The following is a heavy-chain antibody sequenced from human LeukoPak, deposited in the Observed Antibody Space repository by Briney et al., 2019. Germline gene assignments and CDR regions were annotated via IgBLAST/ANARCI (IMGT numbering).Heavy chain of an antibody. CDR2: ISYDGSNK. V-gene: IGHV3-30*04. Sequence: GGSLRLSCAASGFTFSSYAMHWVRQAPGKGLEWVAVISYDGSNKYYADSVKGRFTISRDNSKNTLYLQMNSLRAVDTAVYYCARADYGDYAFDYWGQGTLVTVSS. CDR1: GFTFSSYA. J-gene: IGHJ4*02. CDR3: ARADYGDYAFDY. D-gene: IGHD4-17*01.